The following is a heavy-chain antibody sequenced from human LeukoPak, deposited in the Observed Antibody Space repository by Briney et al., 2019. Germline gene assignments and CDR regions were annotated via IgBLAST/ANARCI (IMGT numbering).Heavy chain of an antibody. CDR3: AGTDYDILTGYGIDY. CDR2: ISTRGGTI. CDR1: GFIFSSFE. J-gene: IGHJ4*02. V-gene: IGHV3-48*03. Sequence: PGGSLRLSCVVSGFIFSSFEMNWVSQDTGKGLEWGSYISTRGGTIYYGDSVKGRFTISRDNAKNSLYLQMNSLRAEDTVVYYYAGTDYDILTGYGIDYWGQGTLVTVSS. D-gene: IGHD3-9*01.